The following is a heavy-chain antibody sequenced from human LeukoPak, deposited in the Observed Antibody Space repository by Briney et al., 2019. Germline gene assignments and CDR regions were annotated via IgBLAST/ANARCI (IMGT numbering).Heavy chain of an antibody. V-gene: IGHV3-23*01. CDR3: ERAHAAFDY. Sequence: GGSLRLSSAASGFTFSSYAMSWDRQAPGKGLEWVSAISGSGGSTYYADSVKGRFTISRDNSKNTLYLQMNSLRAEDTAVYYCERAHAAFDYWGQGTLVTVSS. CDR2: ISGSGGST. CDR1: GFTFSSYA. J-gene: IGHJ4*02. D-gene: IGHD6-13*01.